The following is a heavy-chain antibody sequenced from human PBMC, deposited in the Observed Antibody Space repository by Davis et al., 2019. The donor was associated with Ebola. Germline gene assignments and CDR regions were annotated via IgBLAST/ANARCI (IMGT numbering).Heavy chain of an antibody. V-gene: IGHV4-61*05. J-gene: IGHJ4*02. CDR1: GGSISSSSYY. D-gene: IGHD1-26*01. Sequence: MPSETLSLTCTVSGGSISSSSYYWSWIRQPPGKGLEWIGYIYYSGSTNYNPSLKSRVTISIDTSKNQFSLKLSSVTAAATAVYYCARVGSYYSSFGYWGQGTLVTVSS. CDR3: ARVGSYYSSFGY. CDR2: IYYSGST.